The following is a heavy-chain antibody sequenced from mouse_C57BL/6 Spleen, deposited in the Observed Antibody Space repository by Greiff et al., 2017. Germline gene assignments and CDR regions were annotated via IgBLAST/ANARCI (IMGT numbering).Heavy chain of an antibody. J-gene: IGHJ4*01. V-gene: IGHV1-52*01. Sequence: QVQLQQPGAELVRPGSSVKLSCKASGYTFTSYWMHWVKQRPIKGLEWIGNIDPSDSETHYNQKFKDKATLTVDKSSSTAYMQLSSLTSEDSAVYYCARHYGSSYGAMDYWGQGTSVTVSS. CDR2: IDPSDSET. CDR3: ARHYGSSYGAMDY. D-gene: IGHD1-1*01. CDR1: GYTFTSYW.